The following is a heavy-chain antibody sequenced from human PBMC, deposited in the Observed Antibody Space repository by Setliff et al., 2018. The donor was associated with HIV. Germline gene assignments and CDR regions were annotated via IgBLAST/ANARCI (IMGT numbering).Heavy chain of an antibody. D-gene: IGHD3-10*01. CDR2: INHSGNT. Sequence: PSETLSLTCTVYGGSFSGYWSWIRQSPGKGLEWLGEINHSGNTHYDPSLKSRVTISIDTSKNQFSLKLNSVTAADTAVYYCARGGRGSGSYYWDYYFDYWGQGTLVTVSS. J-gene: IGHJ4*02. V-gene: IGHV4-34*01. CDR3: ARGGRGSGSYYWDYYFDY. CDR1: GGSFSGY.